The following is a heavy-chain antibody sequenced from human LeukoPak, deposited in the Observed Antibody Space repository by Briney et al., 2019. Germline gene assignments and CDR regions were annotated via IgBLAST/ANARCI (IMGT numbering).Heavy chain of an antibody. J-gene: IGHJ4*02. Sequence: SGPTLVNPTQTLTLTCTFSGFSLSTSEVGVGWIRQPPGKALEWLTLVYWDDDKLYSPSLRNRLTINKDTSKNQVVLTLTNVDPVDTATYYCAHVAVAVAQFDYWGQGIPVTVSS. CDR3: AHVAVAVAQFDY. V-gene: IGHV2-5*02. CDR1: GFSLSTSEVG. D-gene: IGHD4-23*01. CDR2: VYWDDDK.